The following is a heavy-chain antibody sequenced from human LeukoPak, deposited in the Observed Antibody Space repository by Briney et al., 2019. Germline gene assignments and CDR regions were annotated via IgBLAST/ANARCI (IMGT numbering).Heavy chain of an antibody. J-gene: IGHJ4*02. Sequence: ASVKVSCKASGYTFTNYHIHWVRQAPGQGLEWMGIINPSEGSTIHAQKFQGRVTMTRATSTTTVYMELSSLRSEDTAVYYCARAKYSYGPRFDYWGQGTLVTVSS. CDR2: INPSEGST. CDR3: ARAKYSYGPRFDY. V-gene: IGHV1-46*01. D-gene: IGHD5-18*01. CDR1: GYTFTNYH.